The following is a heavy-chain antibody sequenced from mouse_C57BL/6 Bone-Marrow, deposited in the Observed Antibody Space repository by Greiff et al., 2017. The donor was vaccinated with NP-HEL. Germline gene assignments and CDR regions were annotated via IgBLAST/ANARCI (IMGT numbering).Heavy chain of an antibody. J-gene: IGHJ3*01. D-gene: IGHD2-1*01. V-gene: IGHV1-22*01. CDR2: INPNNGGT. CDR1: GYTFTDYN. Sequence: EVQLQQSGPELVKPGASVKMSCKASGYTFTDYNMHWVKQSHGKSLEWIGYINPNNGGTSYNQKFKGKATLTVNKSSSTAYMELRSLTSEDSAVYYCARGRGNGAWFAYWGQGTLVTVSA. CDR3: ARGRGNGAWFAY.